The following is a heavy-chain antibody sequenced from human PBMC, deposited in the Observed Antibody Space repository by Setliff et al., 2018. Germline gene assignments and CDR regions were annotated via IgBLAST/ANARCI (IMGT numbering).Heavy chain of an antibody. CDR3: ATGDVYDSSAFFSDWFDP. Sequence: LSLTCTVYGGSFSAYYWSWIRQPPGKGLEWIGEISHGGGTNYNPSLKSRVTISIDTSKNLLSLKLTSVTAADTAVYYCATGDVYDSSAFFSDWFDPWGQGTLVTVSS. V-gene: IGHV4-34*01. J-gene: IGHJ5*02. CDR1: GGSFSAYY. CDR2: ISHGGGT. D-gene: IGHD3-22*01.